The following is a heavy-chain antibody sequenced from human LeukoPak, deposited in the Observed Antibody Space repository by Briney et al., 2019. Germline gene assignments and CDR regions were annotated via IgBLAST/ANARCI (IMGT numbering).Heavy chain of an antibody. J-gene: IGHJ5*02. D-gene: IGHD2-15*01. V-gene: IGHV4-59*01. CDR3: ARVNGRYCSGGSCYSEWFDP. CDR1: GGSISSYY. CDR2: IYYSGST. Sequence: PSETLSLTCTVSGGSISSYYWSWIRQPPGKGLEWIGYIYYSGSTNYNPSLKSRVTISVDTSKNQFSLKLSSVTAADTAVYYCARVNGRYCSGGSCYSEWFDPWGRGTLVTVSS.